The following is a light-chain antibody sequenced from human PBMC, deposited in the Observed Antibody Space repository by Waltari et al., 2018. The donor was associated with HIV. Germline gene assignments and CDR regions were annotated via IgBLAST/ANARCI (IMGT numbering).Light chain of an antibody. CDR3: QQYYITPYT. J-gene: IGKJ2*01. CDR1: QSLLYSPHNKNY. V-gene: IGKV4-1*01. CDR2: WAS. Sequence: DIVMTQSPDSLTVSLGERATMNCKSSQSLLYSPHNKNYLAWYQQKPGQPPKLLIYWASTRESGVPDRFSGSGSGTDFTLTISSLQAEDVAVYYCQQYYITPYTFGQGTKLEIK.